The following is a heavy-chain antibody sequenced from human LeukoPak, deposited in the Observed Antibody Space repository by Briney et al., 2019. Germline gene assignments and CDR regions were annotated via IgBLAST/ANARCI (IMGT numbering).Heavy chain of an antibody. CDR2: INPSGGST. J-gene: IGHJ3*02. CDR1: GYTFTSYY. Sequence: ASVKVSCKASGYTFTSYYMHWVRQAPGQGLEWMVIINPSGGSTSYAQKFQGRVTMTRDTSTSTVYMELSSLRSEDTAVYYCARAILRGLAYSYDAFDIWGQGTMVTVSS. V-gene: IGHV1-46*01. CDR3: ARAILRGLAYSYDAFDI. D-gene: IGHD2-15*01.